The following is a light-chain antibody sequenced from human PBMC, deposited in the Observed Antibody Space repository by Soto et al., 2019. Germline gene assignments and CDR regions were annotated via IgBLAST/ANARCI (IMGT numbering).Light chain of an antibody. Sequence: DVVMTQSPLSLPVTLGQPASISCRSSQSLVYNDGNTYLSWFQQRPGQSPRRLIYKVSNWDSGVPGRFSGSGSGTVFTLKISRVEAEDVGIYYCMQGTHWPYTFGQGTKLEIK. CDR1: QSLVYNDGNTY. V-gene: IGKV2D-30*01. CDR3: MQGTHWPYT. CDR2: KVS. J-gene: IGKJ2*01.